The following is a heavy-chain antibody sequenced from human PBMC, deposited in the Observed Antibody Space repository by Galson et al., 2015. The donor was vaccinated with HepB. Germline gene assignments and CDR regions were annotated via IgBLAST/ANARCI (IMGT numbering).Heavy chain of an antibody. Sequence: SVKVSCKASGFNFKMHGFNWVRQASGQGLEWMGWISGYNAKTEYAEKFQDRVSMTTDTSTSTVYMELRSLRPDDTAVYFCAREGYDSSGYYPGHWGQGSLVTVSS. CDR2: ISGYNAKT. J-gene: IGHJ4*02. CDR1: GFNFKMHG. V-gene: IGHV1-18*01. CDR3: AREGYDSSGYYPGH. D-gene: IGHD3-22*01.